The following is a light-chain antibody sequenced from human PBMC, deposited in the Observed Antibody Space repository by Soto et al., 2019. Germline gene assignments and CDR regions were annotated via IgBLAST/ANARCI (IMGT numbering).Light chain of an antibody. Sequence: DIQMTQSPSTLSASVGDRVTITCRASQSISNWLAWYQQKPGKAPKLLVYKASSLESGVPSRFSGSGSGTEFTLTISSLQPDDFATYYCQQYDSYPYTFGQGTKLEIK. V-gene: IGKV1-5*03. CDR3: QQYDSYPYT. J-gene: IGKJ2*01. CDR2: KAS. CDR1: QSISNW.